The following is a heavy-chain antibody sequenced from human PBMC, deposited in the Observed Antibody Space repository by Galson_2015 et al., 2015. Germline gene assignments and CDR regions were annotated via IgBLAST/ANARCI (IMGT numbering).Heavy chain of an antibody. D-gene: IGHD2-2*02. V-gene: IGHV3-9*01. CDR1: GFTFDDYA. Sequence: SLRLSCAASGFTFDDYAMHWVRQAPGKGLEWASGISWNSGSIGYADSVKGRFTISRDNAKNSLYLQMNSLRAEDTALYYCAKDYCSSTSCYILDYWGQGTLVTVSS. CDR3: AKDYCSSTSCYILDY. CDR2: ISWNSGSI. J-gene: IGHJ4*02.